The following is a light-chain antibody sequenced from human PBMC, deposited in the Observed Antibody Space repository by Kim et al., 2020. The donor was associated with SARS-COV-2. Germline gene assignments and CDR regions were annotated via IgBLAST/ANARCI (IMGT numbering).Light chain of an antibody. CDR2: GAS. CDR1: KSVSSD. V-gene: IGKV3-15*01. J-gene: IGKJ1*01. CDR3: QQYHNWPLWT. Sequence: SPRERATLSCRASKSVSSDLAWYQQKPGQAPRLLIYGASTRATGIPARFSGSGSGTEFTLTISGLQSEDFAVYYCQQYHNWPLWTFGQGTKVDI.